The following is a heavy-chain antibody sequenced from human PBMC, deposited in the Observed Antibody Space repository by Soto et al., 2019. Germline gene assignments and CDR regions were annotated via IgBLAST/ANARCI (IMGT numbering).Heavy chain of an antibody. J-gene: IGHJ4*02. D-gene: IGHD4-4*01. V-gene: IGHV5-51*01. CDR1: GYSFATYW. CDR3: ARLETTVTRRSFDF. Sequence: XESLYVSSKASGYSFATYWLAWVRQMPGKGLEWMGIIYPGDSDPRYSPSIQGHVTFSVDKSISTAYLQWRSLKASDTAMYYCARLETTVTRRSFDFWAQGPLVTVSS. CDR2: IYPGDSDP.